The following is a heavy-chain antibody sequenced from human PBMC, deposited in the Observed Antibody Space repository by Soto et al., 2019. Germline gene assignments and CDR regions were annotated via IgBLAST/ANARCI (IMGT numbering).Heavy chain of an antibody. V-gene: IGHV3-48*03. CDR3: ARRASR. J-gene: IGHJ3*01. CDR1: GFTFSSSE. CDR2: MYPSGQPI. D-gene: IGHD1-26*01. Sequence: GGSLRLSCAVSGFTFSSSEMYWVRQAPGKGLEWISYMYPSGQPIFYADSVKGRFTISRDNANNSVFLQMNSLRAEDTAVYYCARRASRWGQGTMVTV.